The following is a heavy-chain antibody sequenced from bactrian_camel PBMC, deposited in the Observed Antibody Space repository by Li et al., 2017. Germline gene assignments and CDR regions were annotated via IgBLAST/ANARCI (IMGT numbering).Heavy chain of an antibody. Sequence: QLVESGGGSVQAGGSLRLSCAISEYPQKSYCMGWFRQVPGMKRERVATIDSVGNRIYADSVKGRFTIPKDSAKNTLYLQMNSLKPEDTAVYYCASLSAVASTSMKSHWGQGTQVTVS. D-gene: IGHD4*01. CDR2: IDSVGNR. V-gene: IGHV3S9*01. J-gene: IGHJ4*01. CDR1: EYPQKSYC. CDR3: ASLSAVASTSMKSH.